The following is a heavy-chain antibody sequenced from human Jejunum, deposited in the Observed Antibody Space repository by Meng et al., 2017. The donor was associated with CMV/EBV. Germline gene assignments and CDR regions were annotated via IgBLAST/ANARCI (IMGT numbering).Heavy chain of an antibody. Sequence: DYYMSWIRQAPGKGLEWVSYISPSGNTIYYADSVKGRFTISRDNAKNSLYLQMNSLRAEDTAVYYCARVNNQYSSGSYYDAFDIWGQGTMVTVSS. CDR1: DYY. V-gene: IGHV3-11*01. D-gene: IGHD3-22*01. J-gene: IGHJ3*02. CDR2: ISPSGNTI. CDR3: ARVNNQYSSGSYYDAFDI.